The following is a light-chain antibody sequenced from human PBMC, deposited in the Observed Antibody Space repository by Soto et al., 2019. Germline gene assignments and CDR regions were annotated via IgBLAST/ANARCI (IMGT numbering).Light chain of an antibody. V-gene: IGKV3-11*01. CDR2: DAS. Sequence: EIVLTQSPATLSLSPGERATLSCRASQSVSSYLAWYQQKPGQAPRLLIYDASNRATGIPARFSGSGSGTDFTLTISLLEPDDFAFYYCQQRSDWPSTFGGGTKVQIK. J-gene: IGKJ4*01. CDR1: QSVSSY. CDR3: QQRSDWPST.